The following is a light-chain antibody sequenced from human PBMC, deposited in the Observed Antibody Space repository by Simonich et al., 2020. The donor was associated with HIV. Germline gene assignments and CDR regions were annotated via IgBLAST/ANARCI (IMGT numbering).Light chain of an antibody. Sequence: EIVMTQSPATLSVSPGERPTPSCRASRNVASNLAWYQQKPGQAPRLLIYAASSRATVIPARFSGSGFGTEFTLTISSIQSEDFAVYSCQQYNNLPSPFTFGPGTKVDIK. CDR3: QQYNNLPSPFT. CDR1: RNVASN. J-gene: IGKJ3*01. CDR2: AAS. V-gene: IGKV3-15*01.